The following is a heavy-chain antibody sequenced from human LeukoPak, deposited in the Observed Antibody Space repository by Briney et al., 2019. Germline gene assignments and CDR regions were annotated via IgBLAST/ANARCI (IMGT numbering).Heavy chain of an antibody. V-gene: IGHV3-11*04. Sequence: KPGGSLRLSCAASGFTFSDYYMSWIRQAPGKGMKWVSYISSSGSTIYYADSVKGRFTISRDNAKNSLYLQMNSLRAEDTAVYYCARGTYCSSTSCYFAVYWGQGTLVTVSS. CDR3: ARGTYCSSTSCYFAVY. D-gene: IGHD2-2*01. CDR2: ISSSGSTI. CDR1: GFTFSDYY. J-gene: IGHJ4*02.